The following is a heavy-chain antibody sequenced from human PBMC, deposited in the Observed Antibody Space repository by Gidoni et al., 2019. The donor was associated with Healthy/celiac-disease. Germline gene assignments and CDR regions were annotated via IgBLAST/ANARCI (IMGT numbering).Heavy chain of an antibody. CDR2: INWNGGST. CDR1: GFTFDDYG. CDR3: ARVTGEGEGLGIAVAGPLDY. V-gene: IGHV3-20*04. J-gene: IGHJ4*02. Sequence: EVQLVESGGGVVGPGVALRLSCAASGFTFDDYGMSWVRQAPGKGLEWVSGINWNGGSTGYADSVKGRFTISRDNAKNSLYLQMNSLRAEDTALYYCARVTGEGEGLGIAVAGPLDYWGQGTLVTVSS. D-gene: IGHD6-19*01.